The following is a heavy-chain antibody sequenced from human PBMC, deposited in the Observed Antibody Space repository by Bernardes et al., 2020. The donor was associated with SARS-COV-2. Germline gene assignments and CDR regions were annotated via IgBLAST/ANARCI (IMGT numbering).Heavy chain of an antibody. CDR2: IKRKTDGATT. CDR1: GFTFSNAW. D-gene: IGHD3-22*01. CDR3: TTNYYDSGKGAFDI. J-gene: IGHJ3*02. Sequence: GGSLRLSCAASGFTFSNAWMSWVRQAPGKGLEWVGRIKRKTDGATTDYTAPVQGRFTISRDDSKNTLYLQMNSLKTEDTALYYCTTNYYDSGKGAFDIWGQGTMVTVSS. V-gene: IGHV3-15*01.